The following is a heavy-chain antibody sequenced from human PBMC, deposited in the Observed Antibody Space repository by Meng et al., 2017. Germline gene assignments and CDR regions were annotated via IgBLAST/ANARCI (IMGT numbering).Heavy chain of an antibody. J-gene: IGHJ4*02. CDR1: GGPISSYY. V-gene: IGHV4-59*01. Sequence: GSLRLSCTVSGGPISSYYWSWIRQPPGKGLEWIGYIYYSGSTNYNPSLKSRVTISVDTSKNQFSLKLSSVTAADTAVYYCARVVVCGGDCYSPLFDYWGQGTLVTVSS. CDR2: IYYSGST. CDR3: ARVVVCGGDCYSPLFDY. D-gene: IGHD2-21*02.